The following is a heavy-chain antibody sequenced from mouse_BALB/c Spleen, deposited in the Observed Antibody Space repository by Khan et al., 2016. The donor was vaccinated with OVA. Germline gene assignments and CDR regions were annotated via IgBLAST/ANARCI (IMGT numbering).Heavy chain of an antibody. J-gene: IGHJ4*01. V-gene: IGHV14-3*02. CDR3: APAPYGSSYAYAMDF. D-gene: IGHD1-1*01. Sequence: EVQLQQSGAELVKPGASVKLSCTTSGFNIKDTYIHWVKQRPEQGLEWIGRIDPANGNTKYDPKFPATATITTDTSSNTAHLQLSSLTSEATAVYDWAPAPYGSSYAYAMDFWGQGTSVTVSS. CDR2: IDPANGNT. CDR1: GFNIKDTY.